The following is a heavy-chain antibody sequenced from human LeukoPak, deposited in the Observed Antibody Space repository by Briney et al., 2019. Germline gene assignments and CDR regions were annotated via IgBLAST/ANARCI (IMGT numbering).Heavy chain of an antibody. Sequence: PGGSLRLSCAVSGFSFSDYYMSWIRQPPGKGLEWVSTIYSGGSKYYADSVKGRFTISRDNSKNTLHLQMNSLRVEDTAVYYCAREGLGFPDAFDIWGQGTMVTVSS. CDR3: AREGLGFPDAFDI. V-gene: IGHV3-53*01. CDR2: IYSGGSK. J-gene: IGHJ3*02. CDR1: GFSFSDYY. D-gene: IGHD6-6*01.